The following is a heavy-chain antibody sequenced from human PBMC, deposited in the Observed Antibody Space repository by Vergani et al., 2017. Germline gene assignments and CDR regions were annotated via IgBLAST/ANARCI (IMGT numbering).Heavy chain of an antibody. CDR1: GGAISSGGYY. V-gene: IGHV4-31*03. D-gene: IGHD3-3*01. CDR3: ARGSYYDFWSGYPYFDY. Sequence: QVQLQESGPGLVKPSQTLSLTCTVSGGAISSGGYYWSWIRQHPGKGLEWIGYTYYSGSTYYNPSLKSRVTISVDTSKNQFSLKLSSVPAADTAVYYCARGSYYDFWSGYPYFDYWGQGTLVTVSS. J-gene: IGHJ4*02. CDR2: TYYSGST.